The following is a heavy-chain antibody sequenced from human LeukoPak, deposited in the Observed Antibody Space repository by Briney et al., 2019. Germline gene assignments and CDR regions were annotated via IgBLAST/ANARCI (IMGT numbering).Heavy chain of an antibody. CDR2: IYTSGST. D-gene: IGHD6-25*01. Sequence: PSQTLSLTCTVSGGSISSGSYYWSWLRQPAGRGLEWIGRIYTSGSTNYNPSLKSRVTISVDTSKNQFSLKLSSVTAADTAVYYCARDGSGWLNYFDYWGQGTLVTVSS. J-gene: IGHJ4*02. CDR3: ARDGSGWLNYFDY. V-gene: IGHV4-61*02. CDR1: GGSISSGSYY.